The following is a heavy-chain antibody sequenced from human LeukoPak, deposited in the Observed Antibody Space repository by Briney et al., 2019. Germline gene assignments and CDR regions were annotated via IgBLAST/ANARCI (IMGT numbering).Heavy chain of an antibody. CDR3: ARGPYYYDSSGYLFDY. J-gene: IGHJ4*02. CDR2: MNPNSGNT. V-gene: IGHV1-8*02. D-gene: IGHD3-22*01. Sequence: PGESLKISCKGSGYSFTSYWIGWVRQATGQGLEWMGWMNPNSGNTGYAQKFQGRVTMTRNTSISTAYMELSSLRSEDTAVYYCARGPYYYDSSGYLFDYWGQGTLVTVSS. CDR1: GYSFTSYW.